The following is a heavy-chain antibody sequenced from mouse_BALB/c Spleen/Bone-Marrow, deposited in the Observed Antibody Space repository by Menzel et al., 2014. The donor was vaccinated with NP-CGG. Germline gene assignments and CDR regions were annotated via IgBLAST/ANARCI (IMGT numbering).Heavy chain of an antibody. CDR3: ARYNYGSSQFAY. J-gene: IGHJ3*01. D-gene: IGHD1-1*01. V-gene: IGHV14-3*02. Sequence: DVKLVESGAELVKPGASVKLSCTASGFNIKDTYMHWVEQKPEQGLEWIGRIDPANGNTKYDPKFQGKATITADTSSNTAYLQLSSVTSEDTAVYYCARYNYGSSQFAYWGQGTLVAVSA. CDR2: IDPANGNT. CDR1: GFNIKDTY.